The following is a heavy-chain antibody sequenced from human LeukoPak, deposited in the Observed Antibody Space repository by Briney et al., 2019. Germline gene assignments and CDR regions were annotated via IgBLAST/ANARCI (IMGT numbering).Heavy chain of an antibody. CDR3: ARGGADILTGYPPGYFDY. V-gene: IGHV3-21*01. Sequence: PGGSLRLSCAASGFTFSSYSMNWVRQAPGKGLEWVSSISSSSGYIYYADSVKGRFTISRDNAKNSLYLQMNSLRAEDTAVYYCARGGADILTGYPPGYFDYWGQGTLVTVSS. CDR2: ISSSSGYI. CDR1: GFTFSSYS. D-gene: IGHD3-9*01. J-gene: IGHJ4*02.